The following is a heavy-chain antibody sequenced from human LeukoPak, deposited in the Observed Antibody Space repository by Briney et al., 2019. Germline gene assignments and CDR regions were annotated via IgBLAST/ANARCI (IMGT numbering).Heavy chain of an antibody. Sequence: PSETLSLTCTVSGYSISSGYYWGWIRQPPGKGLEWIGSIYHSGSTYYSPSLKSRVTISVDTSKNQFSLKLSSVTAADTAVYYCARSVVVPAAILGRFDYWGQGTLVTVSS. CDR3: ARSVVVPAAILGRFDY. CDR1: GYSISSGYY. D-gene: IGHD2-2*02. CDR2: IYHSGST. J-gene: IGHJ4*02. V-gene: IGHV4-38-2*02.